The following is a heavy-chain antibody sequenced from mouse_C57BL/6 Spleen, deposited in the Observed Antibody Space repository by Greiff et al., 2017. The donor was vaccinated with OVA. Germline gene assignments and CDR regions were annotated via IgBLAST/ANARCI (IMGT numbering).Heavy chain of an antibody. CDR1: GYTFTDYY. CDR2: INPNNGGT. D-gene: IGHD2-4*01. J-gene: IGHJ1*03. CDR3: ARRGDYDGYFDV. Sequence: EVQLQQSGPELVKPGASVKISCKASGYTFTDYYMNWVKQSHGKSLEWIGDINPNNGGTSYNQKFKGKATLTVDKSSSTAYMELRSLTSEDSAVYYCARRGDYDGYFDVWGTGTTVTVSS. V-gene: IGHV1-26*01.